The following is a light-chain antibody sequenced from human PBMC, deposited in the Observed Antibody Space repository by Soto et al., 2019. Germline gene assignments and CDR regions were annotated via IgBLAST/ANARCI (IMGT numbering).Light chain of an antibody. J-gene: IGKJ4*01. CDR3: QQHSNWPLT. CDR1: QSVNSN. CDR2: GAS. Sequence: EIVMTQSPGTLSVSPGERATLSCRASQSVNSNLAWYQQKPGQPPRLLIYGASIRATGIPARFSGSGSGTDFTLTISSLEPEDFAVYYCQQHSNWPLTFGGGTKVDIK. V-gene: IGKV3-15*01.